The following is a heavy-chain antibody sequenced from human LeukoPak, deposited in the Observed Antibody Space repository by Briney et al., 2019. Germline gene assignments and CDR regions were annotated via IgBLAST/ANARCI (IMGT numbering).Heavy chain of an antibody. J-gene: IGHJ4*02. CDR3: ARASFYGSGSYPFDF. CDR2: INPSGGST. CDR1: GYTFISYY. D-gene: IGHD3-10*01. Sequence: ASVKVSCKASGYTFISYYMHWVRQAPGQGLEWMGVINPSGGSTNYAQKFQGRVTITSDTSTRTFYMALSSLRSEDTAVYYCARASFYGSGSYPFDFWGQGTLVTVSS. V-gene: IGHV1-46*01.